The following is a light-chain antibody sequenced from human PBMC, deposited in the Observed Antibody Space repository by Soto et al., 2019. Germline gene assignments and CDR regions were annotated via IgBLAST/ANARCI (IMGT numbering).Light chain of an antibody. CDR3: QQDYSTPWT. V-gene: IGKV4-1*01. J-gene: IGKJ1*01. CDR1: QSVLYSSNNKNY. CDR2: WAS. Sequence: IVMTQSPDSLSVSLGERATINCKSSQSVLYSSNNKNYLDLYQQKAGQTPKLLIYWASTRESGVPDRFSGSGSGTDFTLTVSSLQAEDVAVYYCQQDYSTPWTFGQGTKGEIK.